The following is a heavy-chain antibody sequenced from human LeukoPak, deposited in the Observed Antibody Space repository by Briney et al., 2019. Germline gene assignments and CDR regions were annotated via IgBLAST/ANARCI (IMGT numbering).Heavy chain of an antibody. Sequence: GASVKVSCKASGGTFSSYAISWVRQAPGQGLEWMGRIIPILGIANYAQKFQGRVTIPADKSTSTAYMELSSLRSEDTAVYYCARDKYDFWSGYYVGYFDYWGERNLVTLSS. CDR1: GGTFSSYA. CDR3: ARDKYDFWSGYYVGYFDY. J-gene: IGHJ4*02. V-gene: IGHV1-69*04. D-gene: IGHD3-3*01. CDR2: IIPILGIA.